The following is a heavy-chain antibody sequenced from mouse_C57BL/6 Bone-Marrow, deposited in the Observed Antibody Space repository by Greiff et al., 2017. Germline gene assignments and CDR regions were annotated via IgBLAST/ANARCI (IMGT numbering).Heavy chain of an antibody. Sequence: QVQLQQSGAELAKPGASVKLSCKASGYTFTSYWMHWVKQRPGQGLEWIGYINPSSGYTKYNQKFKDKATLTADKSSSTAYMQLSSLTYEDAAVYYCASLHYYDSSLWYFDVWGTGTTVTVSS. D-gene: IGHD1-1*01. CDR3: ASLHYYDSSLWYFDV. J-gene: IGHJ1*03. CDR2: INPSSGYT. V-gene: IGHV1-7*01. CDR1: GYTFTSYW.